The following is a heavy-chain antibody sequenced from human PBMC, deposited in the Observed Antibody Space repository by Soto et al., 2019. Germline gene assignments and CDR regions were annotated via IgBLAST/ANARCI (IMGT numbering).Heavy chain of an antibody. D-gene: IGHD3-10*01. CDR1: GYTFSSIG. J-gene: IGHJ4*02. CDR2: ISPHKGDT. Sequence: ASVKVSCKTSGYTFSSIGISWVLQAPGQGLEWMGWISPHKGDTYYAQRLQGRVTMTTDTSTSTAYMELRSLRSDDTAVYFCARDLDGSGSYFTNYWGQGTLVTVSS. V-gene: IGHV1-18*01. CDR3: ARDLDGSGSYFTNY.